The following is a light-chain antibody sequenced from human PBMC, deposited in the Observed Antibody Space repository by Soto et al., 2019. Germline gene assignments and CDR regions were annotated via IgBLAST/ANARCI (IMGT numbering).Light chain of an antibody. J-gene: IGLJ1*01. CDR3: NSYSGSNNFVV. Sequence: QSALTQPPSASGSPGQSVTISCTGTSSDVGGYDYVSWYQQHPGKAPELIIYEVSKRPSGVPDRFSGSKSGNTASLTVSGLQAEDEADYYCNSYSGSNNFVVFGTGTKLTVL. CDR2: EVS. CDR1: SSDVGGYDY. V-gene: IGLV2-8*01.